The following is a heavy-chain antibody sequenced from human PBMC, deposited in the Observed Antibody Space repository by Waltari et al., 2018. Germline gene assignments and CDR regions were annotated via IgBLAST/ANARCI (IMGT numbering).Heavy chain of an antibody. CDR1: GFTFRRYG. CDR3: AADGDYGRYGMDV. Sequence: QVQLVESGGGVVQPGRSLRLPCAASGFTFRRYGMHWVRRAPGKGLEWVAVIWYDGSNKYYADSVKGRFTISRDNSKNTLYLQMNSLRAEDTAVYYCAADGDYGRYGMDVWGQGTTVTVSS. CDR2: IWYDGSNK. V-gene: IGHV3-33*01. J-gene: IGHJ6*02. D-gene: IGHD4-17*01.